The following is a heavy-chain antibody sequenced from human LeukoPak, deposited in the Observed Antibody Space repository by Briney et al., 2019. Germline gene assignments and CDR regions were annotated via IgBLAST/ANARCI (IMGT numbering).Heavy chain of an antibody. D-gene: IGHD6-13*01. V-gene: IGHV4-4*02. Sequence: SGTLSLTCAVSGGSISSSNWWSWVRQPPGKGLEWIGEIYHSGSTNYNPSLKSRVTISVDKSKNQFSLKLSSVTAADTAVYYCARRAAAGIMYYYYYYMDVWGKGTTVTVSS. CDR2: IYHSGST. CDR1: GGSISSSNW. CDR3: ARRAAAGIMYYYYYYMDV. J-gene: IGHJ6*03.